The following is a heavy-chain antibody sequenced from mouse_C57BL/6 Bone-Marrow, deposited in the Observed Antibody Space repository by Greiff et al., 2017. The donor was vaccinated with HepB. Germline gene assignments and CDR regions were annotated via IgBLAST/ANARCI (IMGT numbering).Heavy chain of an antibody. Sequence: QVQLQQPGAELVMPGASVKLSCKASGYTFTSYWMHWVKQRPGQGLEWIGEIDPSDSYTNYNQKFKGKSTLTVDKSSSTDYMQLSSLTSEDSAVYYCARRIDLGSSYFYWYFDVWGTGTTVTVSS. CDR2: IDPSDSYT. D-gene: IGHD1-1*01. V-gene: IGHV1-69*01. CDR1: GYTFTSYW. J-gene: IGHJ1*03. CDR3: ARRIDLGSSYFYWYFDV.